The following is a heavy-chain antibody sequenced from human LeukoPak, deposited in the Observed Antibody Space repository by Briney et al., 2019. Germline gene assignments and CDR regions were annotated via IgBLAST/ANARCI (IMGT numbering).Heavy chain of an antibody. CDR3: AKERFTIFGVVKGNYFDY. J-gene: IGHJ4*02. D-gene: IGHD3-3*01. CDR2: ISYDGSNK. V-gene: IGHV3-30*18. CDR1: GFTFSSYG. Sequence: GRSLRLSCAASGFTFSSYGMHWVRQAPGKGLEWVAVISYDGSNKYYADSVKGRFTISRDNSKNTLYLQMNSLRAEDTAVYYCAKERFTIFGVVKGNYFDYWGQGTLVTASS.